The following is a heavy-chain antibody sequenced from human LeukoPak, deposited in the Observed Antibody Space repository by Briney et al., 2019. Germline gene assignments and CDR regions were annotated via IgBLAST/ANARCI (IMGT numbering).Heavy chain of an antibody. V-gene: IGHV4-59*01. CDR1: GGSISSYY. D-gene: IGHD2-2*02. Sequence: PSETLSLTCTVSGGSISSYYWSWIRQPPGKGLEWIGYIYYSGSTNYNPSLKSRVTISVDTSKNQFSLKLSSVTAADTAVYYCARGEGYCSSTSCYIWFDPWGQGTLVTVSS. CDR2: IYYSGST. J-gene: IGHJ5*02. CDR3: ARGEGYCSSTSCYIWFDP.